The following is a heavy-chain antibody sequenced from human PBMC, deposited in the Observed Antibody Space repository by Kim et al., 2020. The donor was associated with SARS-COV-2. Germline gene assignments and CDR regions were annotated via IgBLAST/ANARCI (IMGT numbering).Heavy chain of an antibody. V-gene: IGHV3-23*01. CDR3: AKDHPSRGWPTFDS. D-gene: IGHD6-19*01. J-gene: IGHJ4*02. Sequence: GVSLRLSCEASGFTFGNYAMSWVRQGPGRGLEWVASVNNGNNPYYANSVKGRFTVSRDNAKNLFYLQLGSLRAEDTALYYCAKDHPSRGWPTFDSWGQGTLVTVSS. CDR2: VNNGNNP. CDR1: GFTFGNYA.